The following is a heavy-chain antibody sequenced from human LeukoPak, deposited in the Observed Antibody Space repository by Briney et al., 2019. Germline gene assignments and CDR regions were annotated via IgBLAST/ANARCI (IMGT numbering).Heavy chain of an antibody. D-gene: IGHD1-26*01. CDR2: INHSGSP. CDR3: ASLWGGATC. Sequence: KPSETLSLTCAVSGESHSRFYWSWIRQSPGRGLEWIGEINHSGSPNYNPSLKSRVTISVDTSKNQFSLKLSSVTAADTAVYYCASLWGGATCWGQGTLVTVSS. CDR1: GESHSRFY. J-gene: IGHJ4*02. V-gene: IGHV4-34*01.